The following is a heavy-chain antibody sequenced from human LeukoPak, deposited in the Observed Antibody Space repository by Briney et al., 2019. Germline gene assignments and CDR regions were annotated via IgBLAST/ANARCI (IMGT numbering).Heavy chain of an antibody. CDR3: ARGRDIVVVGPNWFDP. CDR2: INPNSGGT. D-gene: IGHD2-2*01. J-gene: IGHJ5*02. Sequence: GASVKVSCKASGYTFTGYYMHWVRQAPGQGLEWMGWINPNSGGTNYAQKFQGRVTMTRDTSISTAYMELSRLRSDDTAVYYCARGRDIVVVGPNWFDPWGQGTLVTVSS. CDR1: GYTFTGYY. V-gene: IGHV1-2*02.